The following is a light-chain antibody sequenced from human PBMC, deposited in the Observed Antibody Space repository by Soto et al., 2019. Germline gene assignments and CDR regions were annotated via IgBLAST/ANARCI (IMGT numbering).Light chain of an antibody. CDR1: QGINTF. V-gene: IGKV1-9*01. CDR3: QQRSNWPRT. J-gene: IGKJ1*01. Sequence: IQLTQSPSSLSASVGDRVTITCRASQGINTFLAWYQQKAGKAPKLLIYAASTLQSGVPSRFSGSGSGTDFTLTISSLEPEDFAVYYCQQRSNWPRTFGQGTKVDIK. CDR2: AAS.